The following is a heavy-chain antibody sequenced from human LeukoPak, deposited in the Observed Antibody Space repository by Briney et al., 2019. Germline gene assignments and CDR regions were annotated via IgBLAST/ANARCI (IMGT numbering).Heavy chain of an antibody. CDR2: IYYSGST. J-gene: IGHJ3*02. CDR3: AKLETMYSSGWYGAFDI. D-gene: IGHD6-19*01. Sequence: PSETLSLTCTVSGGSISSYYWSWIRRPPGKGLEWIGYIYYSGSTNYNPSLKSRVTISVDTSKNQFSLKLSSVTAADTAVYYCAKLETMYSSGWYGAFDIWGQGTMVTVSS. V-gene: IGHV4-59*01. CDR1: GGSISSYY.